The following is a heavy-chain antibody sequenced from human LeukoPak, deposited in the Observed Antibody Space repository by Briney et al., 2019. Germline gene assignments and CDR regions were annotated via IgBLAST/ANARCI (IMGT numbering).Heavy chain of an antibody. CDR3: ARELGGGSGSRSYRYNWFDP. Sequence: GGSLRLSCAASGFTFSTYWMSWVRQAPGKGLEWVANIKQDGSEKYYVDSVEGRFTISRDNAKNSLYLQMNSLRAEDTAVYYCARELGGGSGSRSYRYNWFDPWGQGTLVTVSS. J-gene: IGHJ5*02. V-gene: IGHV3-7*01. CDR2: IKQDGSEK. D-gene: IGHD3-10*01. CDR1: GFTFSTYW.